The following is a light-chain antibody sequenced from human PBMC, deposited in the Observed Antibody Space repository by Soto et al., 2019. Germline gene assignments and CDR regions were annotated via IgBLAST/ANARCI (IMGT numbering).Light chain of an antibody. Sequence: QSALTQPPSASGSPGQSVTIYCTGTSSDVGGYNYVSWYLQHPGKAPKLIIYEVTKRPSGVPDRFSGSKSGNTASLTVSGLQAEDEGDYYCSSYAGNSNGVFGTGTKLTVL. CDR1: SSDVGGYNY. CDR2: EVT. CDR3: SSYAGNSNGV. V-gene: IGLV2-8*01. J-gene: IGLJ1*01.